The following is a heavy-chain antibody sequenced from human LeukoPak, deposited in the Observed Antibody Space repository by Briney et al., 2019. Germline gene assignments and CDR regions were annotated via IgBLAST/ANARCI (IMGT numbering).Heavy chain of an antibody. Sequence: ASVKVSCKASGYTFTGYYMHWVRQAPGQGLEWMGWINPDSGGTNNAQKFQGRVTMTRDTSISTAYMELSRLRSDDTAVYYCARKTGEDYFDYWGQGTLVTVSS. CDR1: GYTFTGYY. CDR2: INPDSGGT. J-gene: IGHJ4*02. CDR3: ARKTGEDYFDY. V-gene: IGHV1-2*02. D-gene: IGHD7-27*01.